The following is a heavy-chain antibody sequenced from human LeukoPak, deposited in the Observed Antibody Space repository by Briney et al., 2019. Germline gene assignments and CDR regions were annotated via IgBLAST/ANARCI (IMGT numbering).Heavy chain of an antibody. CDR3: GRDSPMYQLLSARLDS. J-gene: IGHJ4*02. CDR1: GFTFSSYS. Sequence: PGGSLRLSCAASGFTFSSYSMNWVRQAPGKGLEWVSSISSSSRYIYYADSVKGRFSISRDNSKNTLYLQMNSLRSEDTAVYFCGRDSPMYQLLSARLDSWGQGSLVTVSS. CDR2: ISSSSRYI. D-gene: IGHD2-2*01. V-gene: IGHV3-21*01.